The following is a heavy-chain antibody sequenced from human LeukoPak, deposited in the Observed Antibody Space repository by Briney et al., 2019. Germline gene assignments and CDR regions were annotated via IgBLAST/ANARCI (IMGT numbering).Heavy chain of an antibody. CDR2: ISGSGGST. Sequence: SGGSLRLSCAASGFTFSSYAMSWVRQAPGKGLEWVSAISGSGGSTYYADSVKGRFTISRDNSKNTLYLQMNSLRAEDTAVYYCAKWARAKGIVAAGTDYWGQGTLVTVSS. V-gene: IGHV3-23*01. CDR1: GFTFSSYA. D-gene: IGHD6-13*01. CDR3: AKWARAKGIVAAGTDY. J-gene: IGHJ4*02.